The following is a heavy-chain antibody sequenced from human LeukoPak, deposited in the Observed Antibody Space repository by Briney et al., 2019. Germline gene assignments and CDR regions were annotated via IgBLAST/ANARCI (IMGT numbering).Heavy chain of an antibody. J-gene: IGHJ4*02. CDR2: INHSGST. Sequence: SETLSLTCAVYGGSFSGYYWSWIRQPPGKGLEWIGEINHSGSTNYNPSLKSRVTISVDTSKNQFSLKLSSVTAADTAVYYCARGGLWRFDYWGQGTLVTVSS. CDR1: GGSFSGYY. CDR3: ARGGLWRFDY. D-gene: IGHD3-10*01. V-gene: IGHV4-34*01.